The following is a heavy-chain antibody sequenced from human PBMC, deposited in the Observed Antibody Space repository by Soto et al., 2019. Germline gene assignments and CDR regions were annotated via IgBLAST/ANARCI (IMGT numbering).Heavy chain of an antibody. CDR1: GGSISSYY. V-gene: IGHV4-59*01. D-gene: IGHD3-22*01. J-gene: IGHJ4*02. CDR3: ARARDSSGYYPFDY. Sequence: SETLSLTCTVSGGSISSYYWSWIRQPPGKGLEWIGYIYYSGSTNYNPSLKSRVTISVDTSKNQFSLKLSSVTAADTAVYYCARARDSSGYYPFDYWGQGTPVTVSS. CDR2: IYYSGST.